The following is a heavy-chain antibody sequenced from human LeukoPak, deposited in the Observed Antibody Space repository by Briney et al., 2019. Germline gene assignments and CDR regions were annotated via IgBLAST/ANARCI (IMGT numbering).Heavy chain of an antibody. CDR2: ISYDGSNK. CDR1: GFTFSSYA. CDR3: AGEWFGELSPPDY. V-gene: IGHV3-30-3*01. Sequence: GRSLRLSCAASGFTFSSYAMHWVRQAPGKGLEWVAVISYDGSNKYYADSVKGRFTISRDNSKNTLYLQMNSLRAEDTAVYYCAGEWFGELSPPDYWGQGTLVSVSS. D-gene: IGHD3-10*01. J-gene: IGHJ4*02.